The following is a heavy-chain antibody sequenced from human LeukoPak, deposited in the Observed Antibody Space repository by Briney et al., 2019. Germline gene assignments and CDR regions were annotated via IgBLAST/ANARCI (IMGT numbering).Heavy chain of an antibody. CDR2: IYYSGST. V-gene: IGHV4-30-4*08. CDR3: AKHDATFEY. CDR1: GGSISSGDYY. Sequence: PSETLSLSCTVSGGSISSGDYYWSCIRQPPGKGLECIGYIYYSGSTYYNPSLKSRVTISVDTSKNQFSLKLTSVTAADTAVYYCAKHDATFEYWGPGTLVTVSS. J-gene: IGHJ4*02.